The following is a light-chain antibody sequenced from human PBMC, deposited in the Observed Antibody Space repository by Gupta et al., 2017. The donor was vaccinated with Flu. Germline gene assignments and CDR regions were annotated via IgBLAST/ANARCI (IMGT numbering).Light chain of an antibody. CDR2: DDS. Sequence: PGKTSKITCGGNNVGSKSVRWYQQKPGHAHMLVVFDDSHRPSGIPARFSGSKSGNTATLTISGGEVGDEADYYCQAEASGSPYVFGPGTKLTVL. CDR1: NVGSKS. J-gene: IGLJ1*01. V-gene: IGLV3-21*03. CDR3: QAEASGSPYV.